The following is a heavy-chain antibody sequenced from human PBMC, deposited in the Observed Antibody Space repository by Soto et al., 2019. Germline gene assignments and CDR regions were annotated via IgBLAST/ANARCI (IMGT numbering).Heavy chain of an antibody. V-gene: IGHV1-69*13. J-gene: IGHJ6*02. CDR3: ARDDRSSSFSYYGMDV. CDR1: GGTFSSYA. D-gene: IGHD6-13*01. Sequence: SVKVSCKASGGTFSSYAISWVRQAPGQGLEWMGGIIPIFGTANYAQKFQGRVTITADESTSTAYMELSSLRSEDTAVYYCARDDRSSSFSYYGMDVWGQGTTVTVS. CDR2: IIPIFGTA.